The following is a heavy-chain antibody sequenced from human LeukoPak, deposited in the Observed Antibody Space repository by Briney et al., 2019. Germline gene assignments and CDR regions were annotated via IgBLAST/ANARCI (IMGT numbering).Heavy chain of an antibody. CDR2: IKVDGTEK. CDR1: GFTFSDYW. J-gene: IGHJ4*02. V-gene: IGHV3-7*01. Sequence: PGGSLRLSCAASGFTFSDYWMSWVRQAPGKGPEWVANIKVDGTEKNYVYSVKGRFTISRDNAKNSLYLQMNSLNAEDTAVYYCTRDNNRHFDYWGQGTLVTVSS. D-gene: IGHD1-14*01. CDR3: TRDNNRHFDY.